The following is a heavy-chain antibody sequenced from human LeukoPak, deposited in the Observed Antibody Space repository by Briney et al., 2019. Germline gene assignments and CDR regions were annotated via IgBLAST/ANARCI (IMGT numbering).Heavy chain of an antibody. V-gene: IGHV4-34*01. Sequence: SETLSLTCAVYGGSFSGYYWSWIRQPPGKGLEWIGEINHSGSTNCNPSLKSRVTISVDTSKNQFSLKLSSVTAADTAVYYCARGSKYYDILGWGQGTLVTVSS. J-gene: IGHJ4*02. D-gene: IGHD3-9*01. CDR1: GGSFSGYY. CDR3: ARGSKYYDILG. CDR2: INHSGST.